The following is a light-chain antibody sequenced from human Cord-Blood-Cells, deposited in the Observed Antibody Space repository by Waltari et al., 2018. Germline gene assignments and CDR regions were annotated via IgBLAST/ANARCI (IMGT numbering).Light chain of an antibody. J-gene: IGLJ2*01. CDR2: YVS. V-gene: IGLV2-14*01. CDR1: SSDDGGYNY. Sequence: QSALTKPASVSGSPGQSLTISCTGTSSDDGGYNYVSWFQQHPGNAPKLNIYYVSNRPSGVSNRVSGSKSCNTASLTISGLQAEDEADYYCSSYTSSSTLVFGGGTKLTVL. CDR3: SSYTSSSTLV.